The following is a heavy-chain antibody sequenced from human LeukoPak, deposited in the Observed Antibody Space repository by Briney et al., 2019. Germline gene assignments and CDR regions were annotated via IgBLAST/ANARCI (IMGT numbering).Heavy chain of an antibody. J-gene: IGHJ4*02. CDR3: AKDTSIGKYCTNGVCSPFDY. CDR1: GFTFSSYA. CDR2: ISDSGDYT. D-gene: IGHD2-8*01. Sequence: AGGSLRLSCAASGFTFSSYAMSWVRQAPGKGLEWVSAISDSGDYTYYADSVKGRFTISRDNSKNTLYLQVNSLRAEDTAAYYCAKDTSIGKYCTNGVCSPFDYWGQGTLVTVSS. V-gene: IGHV3-23*01.